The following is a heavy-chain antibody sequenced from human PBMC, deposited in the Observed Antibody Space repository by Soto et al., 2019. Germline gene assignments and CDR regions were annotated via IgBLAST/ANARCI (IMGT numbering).Heavy chain of an antibody. V-gene: IGHV4-59*12. D-gene: IGHD3-3*01. CDR2: IYYSGST. CDR1: GGSISSYY. CDR3: ARRFANGRYFDY. J-gene: IGHJ4*02. Sequence: SETLSLTCTVSGGSISSYYWSWIRQPPGKGLEWIGYIYYSGSTNYNPSLKSRVTISVDTSKNQFSVKLSSVTAADTAVYYCARRFANGRYFDYWGQGTLVTVSS.